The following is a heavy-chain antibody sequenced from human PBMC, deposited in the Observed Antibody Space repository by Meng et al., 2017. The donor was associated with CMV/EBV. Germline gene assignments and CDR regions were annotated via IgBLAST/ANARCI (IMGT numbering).Heavy chain of an antibody. J-gene: IGHJ4*02. CDR2: IYYSGST. V-gene: IGHV4-59*11. D-gene: IGHD3-22*01. CDR3: AREQYYYDSSGYYYLGGKDY. CDR1: GGSISGHS. Sequence: SETLSLTFTVSGGSISGHSWSWIRQPPGKGLEWFGYIYYSGSTNYNPSLKSRVTISVDTSKNQFSLKLSSVTAPDTAVYYCAREQYYYDSSGYYYLGGKDYWGQGTMVTVSS.